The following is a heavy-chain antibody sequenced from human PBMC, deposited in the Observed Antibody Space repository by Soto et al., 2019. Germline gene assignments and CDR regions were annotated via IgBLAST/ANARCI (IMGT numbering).Heavy chain of an antibody. V-gene: IGHV1-18*01. CDR1: GYSFTNYG. J-gene: IGHJ4*02. Sequence: QVHLVQSGAEVKRPGASVTVSCKASGYSFTNYGISWVRQAPGQGPEWMGWISGHNGNTNYAQKLQGRVTMTTDTSTSTAYMELRSLRSDDTAVYYCARTYCSSSYCHTGFCDSWGQGTLVTVSS. CDR2: ISGHNGNT. D-gene: IGHD2-2*02. CDR3: ARTYCSSSYCHTGFCDS.